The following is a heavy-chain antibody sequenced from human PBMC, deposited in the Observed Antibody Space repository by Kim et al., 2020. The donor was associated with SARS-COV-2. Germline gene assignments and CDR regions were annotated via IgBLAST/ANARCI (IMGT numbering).Heavy chain of an antibody. V-gene: IGHV4-39*07. Sequence: KSRVTISVDTSKNQFSLKRSSVTAADTAVYYCARGRRGPVVITLYNWFDPWGQGTLVTVSS. D-gene: IGHD3-22*01. J-gene: IGHJ5*02. CDR3: ARGRRGPVVITLYNWFDP.